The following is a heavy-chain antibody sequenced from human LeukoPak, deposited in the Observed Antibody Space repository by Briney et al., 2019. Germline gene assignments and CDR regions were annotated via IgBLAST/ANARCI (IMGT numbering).Heavy chain of an antibody. D-gene: IGHD3-22*01. V-gene: IGHV4-59*01. CDR3: ARADHRDYYDSSGYYYDY. CDR1: GGSFSGYY. J-gene: IGHJ4*02. CDR2: IYYSGST. Sequence: SETLSLTCAVYGGSFSGYYWSWIRQPPGKGLEWIGYIYYSGSTNYNPSLKSRVTISVDTSKNQFSLKLSSVTAADTAVYYCARADHRDYYDSSGYYYDYWGQGTLVTVSS.